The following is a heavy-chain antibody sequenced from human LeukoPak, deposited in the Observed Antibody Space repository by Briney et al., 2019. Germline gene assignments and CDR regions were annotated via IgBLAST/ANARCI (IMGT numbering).Heavy chain of an antibody. CDR1: GLTFSSYA. V-gene: IGHV3-23*01. D-gene: IGHD3-10*01. CDR2: ISGSGGST. J-gene: IGHJ5*02. CDR3: AKAVGSGVTPFDP. Sequence: GGSLRLSCAASGLTFSSYAMSCVRQAPGKGLEWVSAISGSGGSTYYADSVKGRFTISRDNSKNTLYLQMNSLRAEDTAVYYCAKAVGSGVTPFDPWGQGTLVTVSS.